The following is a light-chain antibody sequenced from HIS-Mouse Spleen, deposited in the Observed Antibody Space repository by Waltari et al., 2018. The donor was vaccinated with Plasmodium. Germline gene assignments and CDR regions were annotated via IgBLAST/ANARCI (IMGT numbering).Light chain of an antibody. Sequence: DIQLTQSPSFLSASVGDRVTITCRASQGSSSYLAWYQQKPWKAPKLLIYAASTLQSGVPSRFSGSGSGTEFTLTISSLQPEDFATYYCQQLNSYPPWTFGQGTKVEIK. CDR1: QGSSSY. CDR2: AAS. J-gene: IGKJ1*01. CDR3: QQLNSYPPWT. V-gene: IGKV1-9*01.